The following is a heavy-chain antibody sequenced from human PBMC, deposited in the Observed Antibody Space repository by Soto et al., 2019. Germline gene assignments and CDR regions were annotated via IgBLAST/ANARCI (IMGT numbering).Heavy chain of an antibody. D-gene: IGHD3-9*01. CDR2: ISWNSGSI. Sequence: EVDLVESGGGLAQPGRSLRLSCVASGFTFNDHGMHCVRQIPGRGLEWVSGISWNSGSIGYAESVKGRFTIFRDNAKNSLYLEMNSLRQEDTAIYYCVRDTSSGWHLKDHWGQGVQVSVSS. CDR1: GFTFNDHG. CDR3: VRDTSSGWHLKDH. J-gene: IGHJ4*02. V-gene: IGHV3-9*01.